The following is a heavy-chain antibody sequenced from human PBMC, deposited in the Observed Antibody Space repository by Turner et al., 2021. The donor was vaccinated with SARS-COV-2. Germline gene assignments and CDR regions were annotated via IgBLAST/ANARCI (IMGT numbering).Heavy chain of an antibody. J-gene: IGHJ3*02. CDR1: GYTFTGYY. CDR3: ARGTYYYDISAYRNDAFDI. CDR2: INPNSGDT. D-gene: IGHD3-22*01. V-gene: IGHV1-2*02. Sequence: QVHLVQSGAEVKKPGASVTVSCKASGYTFTGYYMHWVRQAPGQGLEWMGWINPNSGDTNYAQKFQGRVTMTRDTSISTAYMELSRLRSDDTAVYYCARGTYYYDISAYRNDAFDIWGQGTMVTVSS.